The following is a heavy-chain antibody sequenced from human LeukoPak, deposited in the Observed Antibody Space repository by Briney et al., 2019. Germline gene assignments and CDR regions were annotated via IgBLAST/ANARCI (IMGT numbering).Heavy chain of an antibody. CDR1: GGSISSSSYY. V-gene: IGHV4-39*07. CDR3: TRGLVVRGVIDYYMDV. CDR2: IYYSGST. Sequence: SETLSLTCTVSGGSISSSSYYWGRIRQPPGKGLEWIGSIYYSGSTYYNPSLKSRVTISVDTSKNQFSLKLSSVTAADTAVYYCTRGLVVRGVIDYYMDVWGKGTTVTVSS. D-gene: IGHD2-2*01. J-gene: IGHJ6*03.